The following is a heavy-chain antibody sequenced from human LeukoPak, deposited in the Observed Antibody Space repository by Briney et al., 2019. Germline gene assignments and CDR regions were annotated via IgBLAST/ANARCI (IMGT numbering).Heavy chain of an antibody. D-gene: IGHD4-17*01. V-gene: IGHV4-39*01. CDR3: ARSPTALRYPSIDY. Sequence: WETLSLTCTVSGGFISSSSYYWGWVRQPPGKGLEWIGSIYYSGSTYYNPSLKSRVTISVDTSKNQFSLKVSSVTAADTAVYYCARSPTALRYPSIDYWGQGALVTVSS. J-gene: IGHJ4*02. CDR2: IYYSGST. CDR1: GGFISSSSYY.